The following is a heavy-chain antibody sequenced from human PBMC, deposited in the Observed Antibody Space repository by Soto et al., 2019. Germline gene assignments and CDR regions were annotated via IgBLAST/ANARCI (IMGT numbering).Heavy chain of an antibody. CDR2: IFYSGSP. V-gene: IGHV4-59*02. Sequence: PSETLCLTCTVSGVSVIHNYWNWIRQPPGKRLEWIGSIFYSGSPNYNPSLKSRLTISVDTSTNQFSLRLSSVTAADTAVYYCARGQHAYALGFDYWGQGTLVTVS. J-gene: IGHJ4*02. CDR3: ARGQHAYALGFDY. D-gene: IGHD2-2*01. CDR1: GVSVIHNY.